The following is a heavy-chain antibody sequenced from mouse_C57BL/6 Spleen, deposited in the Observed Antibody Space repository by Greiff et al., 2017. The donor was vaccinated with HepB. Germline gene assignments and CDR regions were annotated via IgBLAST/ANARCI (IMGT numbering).Heavy chain of an antibody. Sequence: VQGVESGAELVKPGASVKMSCKASGYTFTTYPIEWMKQNHGKSLEWIGNFHPYNDDTKYNEKFKGKATLTVEKSSSTVYLELSRLTSDDSAVYYCARGNYYGSSLDYWGQGTTLTVSS. V-gene: IGHV1-47*01. CDR3: ARGNYYGSSLDY. J-gene: IGHJ2*01. CDR2: FHPYNDDT. D-gene: IGHD1-1*01. CDR1: GYTFTTYP.